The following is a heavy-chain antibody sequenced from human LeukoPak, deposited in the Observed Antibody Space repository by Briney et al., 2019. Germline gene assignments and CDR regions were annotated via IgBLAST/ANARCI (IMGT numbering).Heavy chain of an antibody. CDR2: INAGNGNT. D-gene: IGHD1-26*01. J-gene: IGHJ6*02. V-gene: IGHV1-3*01. CDR1: GYTFTSYA. Sequence: ASVKVSCKASGYTFTSYAMHWVRRAPGQRLEWMGWINAGNGNTKYSQKFQGRVTITRDTSASTAYMELSSLRSEDTAVYYCARGSGSQLDYYYGMDVWGQGTTVTVSS. CDR3: ARGSGSQLDYYYGMDV.